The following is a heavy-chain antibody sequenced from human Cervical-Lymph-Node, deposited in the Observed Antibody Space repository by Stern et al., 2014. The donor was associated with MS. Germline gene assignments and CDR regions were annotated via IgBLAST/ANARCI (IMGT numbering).Heavy chain of an antibody. D-gene: IGHD1-1*01. J-gene: IGHJ6*01. V-gene: IGHV1-69*06. Sequence: VQLVEAGGEVKKPGSSVKVSCKASGDTFTDYAISWVRQAPGQGPEWMGGITPIFNSADYAQKFQGRLTITADKSRSTAYMELSSLTSDDTAVYYCAREVGSLAMDVWGQGTTVIVSS. CDR1: GDTFTDYA. CDR3: AREVGSLAMDV. CDR2: ITPIFNSA.